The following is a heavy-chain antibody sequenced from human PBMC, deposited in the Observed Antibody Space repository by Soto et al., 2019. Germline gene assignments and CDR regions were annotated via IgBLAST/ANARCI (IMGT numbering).Heavy chain of an antibody. CDR3: ETRRYQLPTRDNWFDP. J-gene: IGHJ5*02. V-gene: IGHV5-51*01. CDR1: GYTFTIYW. Sequence: PGESLTISCKGSGYTFTIYWIGWVRQMPGKVLEWMGIIYPGDSDTIYSPSFQGQVTISADKSISTAYLQWSSLKASDTDMYYCETRRYQLPTRDNWFDPWGQGTLVTVSS. CDR2: IYPGDSDT. D-gene: IGHD2-2*01.